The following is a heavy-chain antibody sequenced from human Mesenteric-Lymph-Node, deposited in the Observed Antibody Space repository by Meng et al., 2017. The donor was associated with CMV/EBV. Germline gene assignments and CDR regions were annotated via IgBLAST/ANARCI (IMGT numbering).Heavy chain of an antibody. V-gene: IGHV5-51*01. CDR1: GHGVTNYW. J-gene: IGHJ4*02. CDR2: IYPGDSDT. CDR3: ARSNQLVLDY. D-gene: IGHD2-2*01. Sequence: GGSLRLSCQISGHGVTNYWIAWVRQMPGKGLEWMGLIYPGDSDTRYSPSFQGQVTISADKSISTAYLQWSSLKASDTAMYYCARSNQLVLDYWGQGTLVTVSS.